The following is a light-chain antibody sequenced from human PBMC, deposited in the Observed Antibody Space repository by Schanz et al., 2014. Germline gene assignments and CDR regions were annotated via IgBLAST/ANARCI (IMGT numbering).Light chain of an antibody. CDR3: NSFTSSHTHV. CDR2: DVS. V-gene: IGLV2-11*01. Sequence: QSALTQPRSVSGSPGQSVTISCTGTSSDVGGYNYVSWYQQYPGKVPKLIIYDVSERPSGVPDRFSGSKSGNTASLTISGLQAEDEADYYCNSFTSSHTHVFGGGTKLTVL. J-gene: IGLJ3*02. CDR1: SSDVGGYNY.